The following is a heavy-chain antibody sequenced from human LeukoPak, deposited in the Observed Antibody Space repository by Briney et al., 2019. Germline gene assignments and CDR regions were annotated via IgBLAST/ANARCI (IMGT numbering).Heavy chain of an antibody. CDR3: ARGYYDSSGYYYPDY. V-gene: IGHV4-59*01. J-gene: IGHJ4*02. CDR2: IYYSGST. CDR1: GGSISSYY. Sequence: SETLSLTCTVSGGSISSYYWSWIRQPPGKGLEWIGYIYYSGSTNYNPSLKSRVTISVDTSKNQFSLKLSSVTAAGTAVYYCARGYYDSSGYYYPDYWGQGTLVTVSS. D-gene: IGHD3-22*01.